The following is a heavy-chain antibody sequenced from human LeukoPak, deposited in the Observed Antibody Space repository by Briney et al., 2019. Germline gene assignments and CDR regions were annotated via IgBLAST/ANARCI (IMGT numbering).Heavy chain of an antibody. Sequence: PSETLSLTCTVSGGSISSYYWNWIRQPPGKGLEWIGYIYYSGSTNYNPSLKSRVTTSVDTSKNQFSLKLGSVTAADTAVYYCARERLGYYDRSGLDYWGQGTLATVSS. D-gene: IGHD3-22*01. CDR3: ARERLGYYDRSGLDY. CDR2: IYYSGST. CDR1: GGSISSYY. J-gene: IGHJ4*02. V-gene: IGHV4-59*01.